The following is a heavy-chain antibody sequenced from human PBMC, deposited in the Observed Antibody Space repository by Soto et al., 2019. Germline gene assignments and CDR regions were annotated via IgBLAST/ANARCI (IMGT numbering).Heavy chain of an antibody. CDR3: ARDAAMGHYYYGMDV. CDR1: GFTFSSYA. CDR2: ISYDGSNK. J-gene: IGHJ6*02. D-gene: IGHD5-18*01. V-gene: IGHV3-30-3*01. Sequence: GGSLRLSCAASGFTFSSYAMHWVRQAPGKGLEWVAVISYDGSNKYYADSVKGRFTISRDNSKNTLYLQMNSLRAEDTAVYYCARDAAMGHYYYGMDVWGQGTTVTVSS.